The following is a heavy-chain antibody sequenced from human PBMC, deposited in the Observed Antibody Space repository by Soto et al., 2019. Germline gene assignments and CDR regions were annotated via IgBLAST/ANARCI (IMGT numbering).Heavy chain of an antibody. J-gene: IGHJ6*02. CDR2: IIPIFGTA. D-gene: IGHD3-22*01. CDR1: GGTFSSYA. CDR3: ARVARVDSSGYYYYYYGMDV. Sequence: QVQLVQSGAEVKKPGSSVKVSCKASGGTFSSYAISWVRQAPGQGLEWMGGIIPIFGTANYAQKFQDRVTITADESTSTAYMELSSLRSEDTAVYYCARVARVDSSGYYYYYYGMDVWGQGTTVTVSS. V-gene: IGHV1-69*01.